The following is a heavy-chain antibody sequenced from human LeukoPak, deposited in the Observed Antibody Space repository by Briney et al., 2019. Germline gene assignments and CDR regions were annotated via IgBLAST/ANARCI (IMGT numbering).Heavy chain of an antibody. D-gene: IGHD3-22*01. CDR3: ASTPQYYYDSSGYPNWYFDL. Sequence: SETLSLTCTVSGGSISSGDYYWSWIRQPPGKGLEWIGYIYYSGSTNYNPSLKSRVTISVDTSKNQFSLKLSSVTAADTAVYYCASTPQYYYDSSGYPNWYFDLWGRGTLVTVSS. CDR1: GGSISSGDYY. V-gene: IGHV4-30-4*01. J-gene: IGHJ2*01. CDR2: IYYSGST.